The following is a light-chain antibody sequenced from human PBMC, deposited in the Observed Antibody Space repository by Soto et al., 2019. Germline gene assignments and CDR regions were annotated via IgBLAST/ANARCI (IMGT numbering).Light chain of an antibody. CDR2: EVN. CDR3: TSYAAGKNVV. CDR1: SSNVGNYNY. Sequence: QSALTQPPSASGSPGQSVTISCTGTSSNVGNYNYVSWYQQYPGKATKLMIYEVNKRPSGVPDRFSGSKSSNTASLTVSGLQAEDEADYYCTSYAAGKNVVFGGGTKLTVL. V-gene: IGLV2-8*01. J-gene: IGLJ2*01.